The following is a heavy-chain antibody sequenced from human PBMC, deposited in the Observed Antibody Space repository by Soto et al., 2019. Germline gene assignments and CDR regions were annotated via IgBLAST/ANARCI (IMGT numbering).Heavy chain of an antibody. Sequence: SSETLSLTCAVSGGSISSGGYSWSWIRQPPGKGLEWIGYIYHSGSTYYNPSLKSRVTISVDRSKNQFSLKLSSVTAADTAVYYCARGLGSTYYYYGMDVWGQGTTVTVSS. V-gene: IGHV4-30-2*01. D-gene: IGHD3-16*01. CDR3: ARGLGSTYYYYGMDV. CDR2: IYHSGST. J-gene: IGHJ6*02. CDR1: GGSISSGGYS.